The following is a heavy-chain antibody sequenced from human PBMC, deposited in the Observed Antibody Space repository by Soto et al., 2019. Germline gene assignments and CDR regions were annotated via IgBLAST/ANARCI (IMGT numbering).Heavy chain of an antibody. V-gene: IGHV4-34*01. CDR2: INHSGSS. D-gene: IGHD2-8*02. CDR3: ARDKITGLFDY. J-gene: IGHJ4*02. CDR1: GGSFSGYD. Sequence: PSETLSLTCAVYGGSFSGYDWTWIRQPPGTGLEWIGEINHSGSSNHNPSLKSRVTISVDTSKNQFSLKLTSLTAADTAVYYCARDKITGLFDYWGQGTPVTVAS.